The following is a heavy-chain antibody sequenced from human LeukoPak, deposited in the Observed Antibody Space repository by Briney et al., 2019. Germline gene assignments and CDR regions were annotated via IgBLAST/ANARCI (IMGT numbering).Heavy chain of an antibody. CDR3: AKETYSNYPPEY. CDR1: GFTFSSYA. CDR2: ISGGGAST. V-gene: IGHV3-23*01. D-gene: IGHD4-11*01. Sequence: QTGGSLRPSCAASGFTFSSYAMSWVRQAPGKGLEWVSAISGGGASTYYADSVKGRFTMSRDNSKNTLYLQMNSLRAEDTAVYYCAKETYSNYPPEYWGQGTLVTVSS. J-gene: IGHJ4*02.